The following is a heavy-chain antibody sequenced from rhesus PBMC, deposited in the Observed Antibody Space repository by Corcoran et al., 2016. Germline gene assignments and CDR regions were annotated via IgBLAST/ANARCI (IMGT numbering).Heavy chain of an antibody. V-gene: IGHV2-174*01. J-gene: IGHJ3*01. Sequence: QESGPGLLKPSETLSLTCAVSGGSISGGYGWGWIRQPPGKGLEWMALIYWEDDKRYSTSLKSRLTISKDTSKNQVVRTMTNMDPGDTATYYCARGVGRLLHAFDFWGQGLRVTVSS. CDR2: IYWEDDK. CDR3: ARGVGRLLHAFDF. D-gene: IGHD3-28*01. CDR1: GGSISGGYG.